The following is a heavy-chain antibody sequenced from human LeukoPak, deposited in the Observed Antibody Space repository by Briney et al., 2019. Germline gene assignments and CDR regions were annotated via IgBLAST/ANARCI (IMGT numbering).Heavy chain of an antibody. D-gene: IGHD6-13*01. CDR3: ARGAKYSSSWGEYYYYYYYMDV. J-gene: IGHJ6*03. Sequence: PGGSLRLSCAASGFTFSSYWMHWVRQAPGKGLVWVSRINSDGSSTSYADSVKGRFTISRDNAKNTLYLQMNSLRAEDTAVYYCARGAKYSSSWGEYYYYYYYMDVWGKGTTVTVSS. CDR2: INSDGSST. CDR1: GFTFSSYW. V-gene: IGHV3-74*01.